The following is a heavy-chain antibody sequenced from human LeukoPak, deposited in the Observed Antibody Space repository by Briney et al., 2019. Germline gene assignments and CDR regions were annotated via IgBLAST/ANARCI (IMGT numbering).Heavy chain of an antibody. D-gene: IGHD4-11*01. CDR2: INPSGGST. CDR3: ARGDYSSPRAWFDP. CDR1: GYTFANYY. V-gene: IGHV1-46*01. Sequence: ASVKVSCKASGYTFANYYIHWVRQAPGQGLQGMGIINPSGGSTTYAQKFQGRVTMTRDMSASTVYMELSSLRSEDTAVYYCARGDYSSPRAWFDPWGQGTLVTVSS. J-gene: IGHJ5*02.